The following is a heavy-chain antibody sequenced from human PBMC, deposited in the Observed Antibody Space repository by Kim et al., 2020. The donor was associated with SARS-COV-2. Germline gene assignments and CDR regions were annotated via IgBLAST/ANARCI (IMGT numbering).Heavy chain of an antibody. CDR1: KFTFNSSA. CDR2: IGYDGGNK. Sequence: GGSLRLSCAASKFTFNSSAMHWVCQAPGKGLEWVSVIGYDGGNKYYLDPVKGRFTTFRGNNGNILYLEMDSLTPEDTAVYYCARERTYHFGSSGYSDFDHWGQGTPVIVSS. J-gene: IGHJ4*02. D-gene: IGHD3-22*01. V-gene: IGHV3-30-3*01. CDR3: ARERTYHFGSSGYSDFDH.